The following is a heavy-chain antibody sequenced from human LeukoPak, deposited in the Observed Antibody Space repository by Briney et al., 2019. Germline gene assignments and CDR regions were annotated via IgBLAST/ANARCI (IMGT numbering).Heavy chain of an antibody. CDR3: AKGSNGSGWSAGYYFDY. D-gene: IGHD6-19*01. CDR1: GFTFSNYA. Sequence: PGGCLRLSCTASGFTFSNYALSWVRQAPGKGLEWVSVISSSGGSTYYAEFVKDRFTISRDNSKNTLYLQMNSLRAEDTAVYYCAKGSNGSGWSAGYYFDYWGQGTLVTVSS. V-gene: IGHV3-23*01. CDR2: ISSSGGST. J-gene: IGHJ4*02.